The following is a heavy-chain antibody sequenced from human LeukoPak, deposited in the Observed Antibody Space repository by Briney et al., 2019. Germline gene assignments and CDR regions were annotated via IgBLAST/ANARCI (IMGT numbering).Heavy chain of an antibody. V-gene: IGHV3-23*01. CDR1: GFAFSRFA. D-gene: IGHD3-9*01. CDR2: IGGLGEST. CDR3: AKDRDIILTGHGMDV. J-gene: IGHJ6*02. Sequence: GGSLRLSCEASGFAFSRFAMTWVRQAPGKGLEWVSTIGGLGESTNYADSVKGRFTISRDNSKNTLYLQMNNLRAEDTAVYYCAKDRDIILTGHGMDVWGQGTTVTVSS.